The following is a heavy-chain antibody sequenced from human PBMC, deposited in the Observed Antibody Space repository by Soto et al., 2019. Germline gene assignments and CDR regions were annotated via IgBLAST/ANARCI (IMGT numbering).Heavy chain of an antibody. V-gene: IGHV1-18*01. CDR2: ISAYNGNT. J-gene: IGHJ4*02. D-gene: IGHD1-7*01. CDR1: GYTFTSYG. CDR3: ARDRWYNRNYVTFDY. Sequence: ASVKVSCKASGYTFTSYGISWVRQAPGQGLEWMGWISAYNGNTNYAQKLQGRVTMTTDTSTSTAYMELRSLRSDDTAVYYCARDRWYNRNYVTFDYWGQGTLVTVSS.